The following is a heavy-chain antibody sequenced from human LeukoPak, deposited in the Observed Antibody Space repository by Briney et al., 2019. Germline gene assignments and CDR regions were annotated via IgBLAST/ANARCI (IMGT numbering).Heavy chain of an antibody. CDR3: ARGPTGYYTFDY. V-gene: IGHV3-7*04. J-gene: IGHJ4*02. Sequence: GGSLRLSCAASGFTFSSYSMNWVRQAPGKGLEWVANIKQDGSEKYYVDSVKGRFTISRDNAKNSLSLQMNSLRAEDTAVYYCARGPTGYYTFDYWGQGTLVTVSS. CDR1: GFTFSSYS. D-gene: IGHD3/OR15-3a*01. CDR2: IKQDGSEK.